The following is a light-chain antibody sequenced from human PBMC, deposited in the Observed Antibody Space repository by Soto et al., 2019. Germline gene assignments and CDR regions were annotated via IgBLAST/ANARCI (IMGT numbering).Light chain of an antibody. CDR2: WAS. J-gene: IGKJ4*01. V-gene: IGKV4-1*01. Sequence: DIVMTQSPDSLAVSLGARATINCKSSQSVLYTSNDKNYLAWYQQKPGQPPKLLIYWASTRESGVPVRFSGSGSGTDFTLTISSLQAEDVAVYYCQQYYSTPVTFGGGTKVEVK. CDR1: QSVLYTSNDKNY. CDR3: QQYYSTPVT.